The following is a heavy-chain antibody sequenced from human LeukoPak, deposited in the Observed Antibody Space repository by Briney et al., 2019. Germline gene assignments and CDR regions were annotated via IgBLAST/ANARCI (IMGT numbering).Heavy chain of an antibody. V-gene: IGHV3-53*01. CDR3: ARANYYDSSGYPDY. CDR2: IYGDGST. J-gene: IGHJ4*02. CDR1: GFTVTNKY. D-gene: IGHD3-22*01. Sequence: GGSLRLSCAASGFTVTNKYMTWVRQAPGKGLEWVSVIYGDGSTNYADSVKGRFTISRDNSKNTLYLQMSSLRAEDTAVYYCARANYYDSSGYPDYWGQGTLVTVSS.